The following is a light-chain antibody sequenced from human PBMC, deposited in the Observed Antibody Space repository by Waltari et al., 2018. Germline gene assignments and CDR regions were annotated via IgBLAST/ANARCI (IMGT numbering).Light chain of an antibody. Sequence: DIQMTQSPSSRSASVRDRVTITCRASQSISSYLNWYQQKPGKAPKLLIYAASSLQSGVPSRFSGSGSGTDFTLTISSLQPEDFATYYCQQSYSTPRTFGQGTKVEIK. CDR1: QSISSY. CDR2: AAS. J-gene: IGKJ1*01. CDR3: QQSYSTPRT. V-gene: IGKV1-39*01.